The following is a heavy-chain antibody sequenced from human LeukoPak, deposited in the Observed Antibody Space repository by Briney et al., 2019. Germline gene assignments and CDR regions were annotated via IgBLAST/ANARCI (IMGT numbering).Heavy chain of an antibody. Sequence: PSETLSLTCAVSGGSISSYYWSWIRQPPGKGLEWIGYIYYSGGTNSNPSLKSRVTISVDTSKNQFSLKLSSVTAADTAVYYWARGRIRNYGYDYWGQGTLVTVSS. CDR3: ARGRIRNYGYDY. CDR1: GGSISSYY. V-gene: IGHV4-59*01. D-gene: IGHD1-7*01. CDR2: IYYSGGT. J-gene: IGHJ4*02.